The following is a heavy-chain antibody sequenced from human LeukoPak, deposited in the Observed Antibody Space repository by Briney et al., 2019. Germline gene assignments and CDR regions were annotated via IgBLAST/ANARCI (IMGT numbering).Heavy chain of an antibody. D-gene: IGHD3-22*01. J-gene: IGHJ4*02. V-gene: IGHV4-61*02. CDR3: ARDVGDYYDSSGYPN. Sequence: TSETLSLTCTVSGDSINSGIYYWGWVRQPAGKGLEWVGRILATGATNYNPSLKSRLTISLDTSKNQFSLKLSSVTAADTAVYYCARDVGDYYDSSGYPNWGQGTLVTVSS. CDR1: GDSINSGIYY. CDR2: ILATGAT.